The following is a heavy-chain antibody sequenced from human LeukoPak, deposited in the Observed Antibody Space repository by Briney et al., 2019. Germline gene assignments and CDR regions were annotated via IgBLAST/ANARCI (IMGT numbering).Heavy chain of an antibody. J-gene: IGHJ4*02. D-gene: IGHD1-26*01. Sequence: GGSLRLSCAASGFTFNYAWMSWVRQAPGKGLEWLGRIKSKIDGGTKDYAAPVKGRFTISRDDSKNTLYLQMDSLNPEDTAVYYCATDASSGSYLPFDYWGQGTLVTVSS. CDR1: GFTFNYAW. CDR2: IKSKIDGGTK. CDR3: ATDASSGSYLPFDY. V-gene: IGHV3-15*01.